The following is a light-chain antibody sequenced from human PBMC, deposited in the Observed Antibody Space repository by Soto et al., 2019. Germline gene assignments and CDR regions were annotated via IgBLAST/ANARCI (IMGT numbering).Light chain of an antibody. Sequence: EIVLTQSPGTLSLSPGERATLSCRASQSVASSNLAWYQKKPGQAPRLLIHGASTRATGIPARFSGSGSGTEFTPTITGLQSEDFAVYYCQQYNGWPWTFGLGTKVDIK. V-gene: IGKV3-15*01. CDR2: GAS. CDR1: QSVASSN. J-gene: IGKJ1*01. CDR3: QQYNGWPWT.